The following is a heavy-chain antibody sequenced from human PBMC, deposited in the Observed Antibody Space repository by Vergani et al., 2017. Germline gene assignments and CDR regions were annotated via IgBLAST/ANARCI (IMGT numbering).Heavy chain of an antibody. CDR1: GFAFSRYA. Sequence: EVQLLESGGRLVQPGGSLRLSCVASGFAFSRYAMSWARQAPGKGLEWVSGLTASGSGISYADSVRGRFTISRDNSKNTLFLQMDSLRAEDTAVYYCAKSGWLQHFGAHYFDSWGQGILVTVSS. D-gene: IGHD5-24*01. V-gene: IGHV3-23*01. CDR3: AKSGWLQHFGAHYFDS. CDR2: LTASGSGI. J-gene: IGHJ4*02.